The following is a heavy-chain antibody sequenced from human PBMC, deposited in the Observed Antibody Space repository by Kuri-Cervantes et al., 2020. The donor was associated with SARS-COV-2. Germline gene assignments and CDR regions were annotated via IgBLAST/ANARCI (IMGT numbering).Heavy chain of an antibody. Sequence: SVKVSCKASGGTFSSYAISWVRQAPGQGLEWMGRIIPILGIANYAQKFQGRVTITADKSTSTAYMELSTLRSEDTAVYYCARSANYGSGSYYMSYGMDVWGQGTTVTVSS. CDR2: IIPILGIA. CDR3: ARSANYGSGSYYMSYGMDV. D-gene: IGHD3-10*01. J-gene: IGHJ6*02. CDR1: GGTFSSYA. V-gene: IGHV1-69*04.